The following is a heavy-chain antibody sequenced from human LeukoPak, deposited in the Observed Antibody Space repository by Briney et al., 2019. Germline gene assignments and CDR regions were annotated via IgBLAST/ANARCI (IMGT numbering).Heavy chain of an antibody. CDR1: GFTFSSYA. J-gene: IGHJ3*02. D-gene: IGHD1-26*01. CDR3: AKVHSGSFDAFDI. CDR2: ISYDGSNK. V-gene: IGHV3-30*04. Sequence: PGGSLRLSCAASGFTFSSYAMHWVRQAPGKGLEWVAVISYDGSNKYYADSVKGRFSISRDNSKNTLYLQMNSLRAEDTAVYYCAKVHSGSFDAFDIWGQGTMVTVSS.